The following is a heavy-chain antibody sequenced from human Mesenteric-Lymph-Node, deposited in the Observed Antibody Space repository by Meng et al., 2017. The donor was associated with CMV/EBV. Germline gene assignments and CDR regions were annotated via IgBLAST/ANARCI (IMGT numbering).Heavy chain of an antibody. CDR3: AKPRRGWNSFDY. CDR2: IIPIFGTA. J-gene: IGHJ4*02. V-gene: IGHV1-69*05. D-gene: IGHD1-14*01. Sequence: SVKVSCKASGGTFSSYAISWVRQAPGQGLEWMGGIIPIFGTANYAQKFQGRVTITTDESTSTAYMELSSLRSEDTAVYYCAKPRRGWNSFDYWGQGTLVTVSS. CDR1: GGTFSSYA.